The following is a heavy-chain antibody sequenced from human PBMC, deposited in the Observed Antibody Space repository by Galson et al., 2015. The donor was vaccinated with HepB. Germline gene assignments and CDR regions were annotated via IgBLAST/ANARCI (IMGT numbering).Heavy chain of an antibody. CDR2: IYYSGST. CDR3: AGQRTTAYDFWSGSFYWFDP. J-gene: IGHJ5*02. CDR1: GGSISSGGYY. D-gene: IGHD3-3*01. V-gene: IGHV4-31*03. Sequence: TLSLTCTVSGGSISSGGYYWSWIRQHPGKGLEWIGYIYYSGSTYYNPSLKSRVTISVDTSKNQFSLELSSVTAADTAVYYCAGQRTTAYDFWSGSFYWFDPWGQGTLVTVSS.